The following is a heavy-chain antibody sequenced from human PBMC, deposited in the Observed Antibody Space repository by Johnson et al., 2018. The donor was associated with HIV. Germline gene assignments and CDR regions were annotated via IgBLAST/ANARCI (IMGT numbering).Heavy chain of an antibody. V-gene: IGHV3-15*01. CDR3: TTIWIHSGCFDGDQSDAFDI. J-gene: IGHJ3*02. CDR2: IKSKTEGGTT. CDR1: GFTFSNAW. D-gene: IGHD1-26*01. Sequence: VQLVESGGGLVQPGRSLKLSCAASGFTFSNAWMSWVRQAPGKGLEWVGRIKSKTEGGTTDYAAPVKGRFTISRDDSKNTLYLQMNSLKTEDTAVYYSTTIWIHSGCFDGDQSDAFDIWGQGTMVTVSS.